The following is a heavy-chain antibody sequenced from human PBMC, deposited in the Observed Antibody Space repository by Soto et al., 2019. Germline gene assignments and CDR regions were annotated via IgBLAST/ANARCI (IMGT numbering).Heavy chain of an antibody. D-gene: IGHD4-17*01. Sequence: ASVKVSCKASGYTFTSYGISWGRQAPGQGLEWMGWISAYNGNTNYAQKLQGRVTMTTDTSTSTAYMELRSLRSDDTAVYYCARDDGALILTTVNPFDTWGQGTLVTVSS. CDR3: ARDDGALILTTVNPFDT. V-gene: IGHV1-18*01. CDR2: ISAYNGNT. CDR1: GYTFTSYG. J-gene: IGHJ5*02.